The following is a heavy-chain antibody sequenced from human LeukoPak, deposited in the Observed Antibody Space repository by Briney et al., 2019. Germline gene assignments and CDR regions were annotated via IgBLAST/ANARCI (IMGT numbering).Heavy chain of an antibody. D-gene: IGHD5-24*01. Sequence: ASVKVSCKASGDTFTSYYMHWVRQAPGQGLEWMGIINAIGGITSYAQKFQGRVTMTRDTSTSTVYMELSSLRSEDTAVYHCARETSGEMATNWFDPWGQGTLVTVSS. J-gene: IGHJ5*02. CDR3: ARETSGEMATNWFDP. CDR2: INAIGGIT. CDR1: GDTFTSYY. V-gene: IGHV1-46*01.